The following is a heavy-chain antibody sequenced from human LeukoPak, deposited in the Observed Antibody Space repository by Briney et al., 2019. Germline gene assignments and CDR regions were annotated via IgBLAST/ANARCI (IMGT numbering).Heavy chain of an antibody. CDR1: GLTFSSYA. CDR2: ISGSGGST. V-gene: IGHV3-23*01. Sequence: PGGSLRLSCAASGLTFSSYAMSWVRQAPGKGLEWVSGISGSGGSTYYADSVKGRFTISRDNAKNSLYLQMNSLRAEDTAVYYCARDFYGPVDYWGQGTLVTVSS. D-gene: IGHD3-10*01. CDR3: ARDFYGPVDY. J-gene: IGHJ4*02.